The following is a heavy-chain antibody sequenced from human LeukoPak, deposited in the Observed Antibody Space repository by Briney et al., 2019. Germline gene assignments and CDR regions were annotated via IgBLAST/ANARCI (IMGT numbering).Heavy chain of an antibody. Sequence: PGGTLRLSCAASGFTFSSYSMNWVRQAPGKGLEWVSYISSSSSTIYYADSVKGRFTISRDNAKNSLYLQMNSLRAEDTAVYYCARDEGGYCSSTSCYRGYFDYWAREPWSPSPQ. V-gene: IGHV3-48*04. CDR1: GFTFSSYS. J-gene: IGHJ4*02. CDR3: ARDEGGYCSSTSCYRGYFDY. D-gene: IGHD2-2*02. CDR2: ISSSSSTI.